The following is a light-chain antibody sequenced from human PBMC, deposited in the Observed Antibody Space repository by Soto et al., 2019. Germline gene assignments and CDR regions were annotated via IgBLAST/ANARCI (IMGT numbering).Light chain of an antibody. CDR1: QSISTF. CDR2: AAS. Sequence: DIQMTQSPSSLSASVGDRVTISCRASQSISTFLNWYQQRPGKAPYLLIYAASSLQSGVPSRFSGSGSGTDFTLTVSSPQPEDCAVYYGQQTYKTPYSFGQGTKLEIK. J-gene: IGKJ2*03. CDR3: QQTYKTPYS. V-gene: IGKV1-39*01.